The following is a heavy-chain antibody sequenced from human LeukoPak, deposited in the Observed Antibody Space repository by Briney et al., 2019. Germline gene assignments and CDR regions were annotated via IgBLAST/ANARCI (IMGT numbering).Heavy chain of an antibody. D-gene: IGHD3-22*01. CDR2: INDSGST. Sequence: PSETLSLTCAVYGGSVSGYYWSWVRQPPGKGLEWVGEINDSGSTNYNPSLKSRVTISVDTSKNHFSLKLSSVPAADTAVYYCASGPFYYDSSGRRLGSNWFDPWGQGTLVTVSS. J-gene: IGHJ5*02. V-gene: IGHV4-34*01. CDR3: ASGPFYYDSSGRRLGSNWFDP. CDR1: GGSVSGYY.